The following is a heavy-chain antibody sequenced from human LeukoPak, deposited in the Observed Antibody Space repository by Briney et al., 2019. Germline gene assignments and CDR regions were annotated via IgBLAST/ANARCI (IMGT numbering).Heavy chain of an antibody. CDR3: ARGGHTTGWPPFDF. J-gene: IGHJ4*02. Sequence: GESLKISCAASGFSFSSYEMNWVRQAPGKGLEWVSHSNRRGSTTYYADSVRGRFTISRDNAKNSLYLQMNSLRAEDTAVYYCARGGHTTGWPPFDFWGQGTLVTVSS. CDR1: GFSFSSYE. D-gene: IGHD2/OR15-2a*01. V-gene: IGHV3-48*03. CDR2: SNRRGSTT.